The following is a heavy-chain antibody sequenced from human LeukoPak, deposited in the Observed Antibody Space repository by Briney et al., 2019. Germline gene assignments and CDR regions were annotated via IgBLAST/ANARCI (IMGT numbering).Heavy chain of an antibody. J-gene: IGHJ4*02. CDR3: ARGVWAPFDS. Sequence: GGSLRLSCAASGFSLSNYWMNWVRQAPGRGLEWVANIKQDGSEKNYVDSVKGRFTISRDNAKNSLILQMNSLRDEDAAVYYCARGVWAPFDSWGQGTLVSVSS. CDR1: GFSLSNYW. V-gene: IGHV3-7*01. CDR2: IKQDGSEK. D-gene: IGHD7-27*01.